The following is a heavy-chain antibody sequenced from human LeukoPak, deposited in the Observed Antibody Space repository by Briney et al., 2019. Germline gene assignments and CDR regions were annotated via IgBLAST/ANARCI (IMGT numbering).Heavy chain of an antibody. CDR1: GFTFSSYA. CDR3: AKDLGLGRYFDWLSGLVDY. D-gene: IGHD3-9*01. CDR2: ISGSGGST. Sequence: GGSLRLSSAASGFTFSSYAMSWVRQAPGKGLEWVSAISGSGGSTYYADSVKGRFTISRDNSKNTLYLQMNSLRAEDTAVYYCAKDLGLGRYFDWLSGLVDYWGQGTLVTVSS. V-gene: IGHV3-23*01. J-gene: IGHJ4*02.